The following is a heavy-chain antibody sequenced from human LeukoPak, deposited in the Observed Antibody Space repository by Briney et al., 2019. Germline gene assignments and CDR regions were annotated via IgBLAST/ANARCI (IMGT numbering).Heavy chain of an antibody. CDR2: INPSGGST. CDR1: GYTFTSYY. D-gene: IGHD6-6*01. J-gene: IGHJ4*02. Sequence: ASVKVSRKASGYTFTSYYMHWVRQAPGQGLEWMGIINPSGGSTSYAQKFQGRVTMTRDMSTSTVYMELSSLRSEDTAVYYCARDTPLAALDYWGQGTLVTVSS. V-gene: IGHV1-46*01. CDR3: ARDTPLAALDY.